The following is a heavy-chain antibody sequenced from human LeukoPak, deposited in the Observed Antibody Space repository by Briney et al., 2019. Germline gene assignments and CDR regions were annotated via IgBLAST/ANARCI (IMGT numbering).Heavy chain of an antibody. CDR1: GFTFSNYW. D-gene: IGHD6-6*01. V-gene: IGHV3-7*01. CDR2: IKEDGSEK. J-gene: IGHJ6*03. Sequence: GGSLRLSCAASGFTFSNYWMTWVRQAPGKGLEWVVNIKEDGSEKYYVDSVKGRFTISRDNAKNSLYLQMNSLRAEDTAVYYCARDPYSSSSDYMDVWGKGTTVTVSS. CDR3: ARDPYSSSSDYMDV.